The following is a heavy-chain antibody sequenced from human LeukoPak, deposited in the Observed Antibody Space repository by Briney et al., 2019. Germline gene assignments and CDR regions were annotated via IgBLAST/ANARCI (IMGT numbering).Heavy chain of an antibody. V-gene: IGHV3-11*03. J-gene: IGHJ4*02. CDR1: GFTFSDYY. D-gene: IGHD3-10*01. CDR2: ISSSSSYT. CDR3: ARLGSGSYYRKKESFDY. Sequence: PGWSLRLSCAASGFTFSDYYMSWIRQAPGKGLEWVSYISSSSSYTNYADSVKGRFTISRDNAKNSLYLQMNSLRAEDTAVYYCARLGSGSYYRKKESFDYWGQGTLVTVSS.